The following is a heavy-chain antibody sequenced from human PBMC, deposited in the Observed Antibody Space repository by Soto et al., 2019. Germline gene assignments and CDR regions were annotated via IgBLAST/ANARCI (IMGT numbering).Heavy chain of an antibody. CDR1: GGSISSSSYY. J-gene: IGHJ6*03. V-gene: IGHV4-39*01. D-gene: IGHD2-15*01. Sequence: SETLSLTCTVSGGSISSSSYYWGWIRQPPGKGLEWIGSIYYSGSTYYNPSLKSRVTISVDTSKNQFSLKLSSVTAADTAVYYCARQTSAGYCSGGSCYQSSYYYYYYMDVWGKGTTVTVSS. CDR2: IYYSGST. CDR3: ARQTSAGYCSGGSCYQSSYYYYYYMDV.